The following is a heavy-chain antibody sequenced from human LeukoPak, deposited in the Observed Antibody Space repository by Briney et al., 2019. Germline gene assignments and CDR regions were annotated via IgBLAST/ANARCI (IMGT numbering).Heavy chain of an antibody. CDR2: ISSSRSYT. Sequence: PGGFLRLSCAASGFTFSDYYMSWIRQAPGKGLEWVSYISSSRSYTNYADSVKGRFTISRANAKNSQYLPMYSLRAEDTAVYYCARVRKYSSGWYDAFDIWGQGT. CDR3: ARVRKYSSGWYDAFDI. J-gene: IGHJ3*02. V-gene: IGHV3-11*05. CDR1: GFTFSDYY. D-gene: IGHD6-19*01.